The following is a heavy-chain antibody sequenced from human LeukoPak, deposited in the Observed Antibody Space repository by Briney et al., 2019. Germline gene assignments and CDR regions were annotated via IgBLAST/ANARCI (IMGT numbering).Heavy chain of an antibody. Sequence: GGSLRLSCVASGFTFSSYEMNWVRQAPGKGLDWISYISSGGGSMHYADSVKGRFTISRDNAKNSLYLQMNSLRAEDTAVYYCAELGITMIGGVWGKGTTVTISS. CDR3: AELGITMIGGV. CDR1: GFTFSSYE. CDR2: ISSGGGSM. J-gene: IGHJ6*04. D-gene: IGHD3-10*02. V-gene: IGHV3-48*03.